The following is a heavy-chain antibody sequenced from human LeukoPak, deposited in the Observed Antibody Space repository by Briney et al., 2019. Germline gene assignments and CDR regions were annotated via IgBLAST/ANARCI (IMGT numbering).Heavy chain of an antibody. D-gene: IGHD3-9*01. CDR2: VSPEGSRT. J-gene: IGHJ4*02. CDR3: ARDLDWLLFDY. Sequence: GGSLRLSCAASGFTFSTYWMHWVRQAPGKGLVWVARVSPEGSRTTYADSVKGRFTISRDNDRSTLYLQMNSLRVEDTAVYYCARDLDWLLFDYWPQGTLATVSS. V-gene: IGHV3-74*03. CDR1: GFTFSTYW.